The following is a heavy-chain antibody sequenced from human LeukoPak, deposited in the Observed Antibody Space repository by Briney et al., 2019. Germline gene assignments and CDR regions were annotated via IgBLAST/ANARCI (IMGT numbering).Heavy chain of an antibody. J-gene: IGHJ4*02. D-gene: IGHD4-17*01. Sequence: QTGGSLRLSCAASGFTFSDYGMHWVRQAPGKGLEWVTVISNEGRVQYYADSVKGRFTIYRDNSEDTLSLQMNSLRADDTAVYYCKKEGGPMSATTERYSFDHWGRGTLVTVSS. CDR1: GFTFSDYG. V-gene: IGHV3-30*18. CDR2: ISNEGRVQ. CDR3: KKEGGPMSATTERYSFDH.